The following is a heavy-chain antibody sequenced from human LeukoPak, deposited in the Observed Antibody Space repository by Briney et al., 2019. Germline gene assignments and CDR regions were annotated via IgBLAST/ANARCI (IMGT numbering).Heavy chain of an antibody. V-gene: IGHV4-39*07. D-gene: IGHD2-15*01. CDR1: GGSISSSSYY. CDR3: ASTQTVVATFDY. Sequence: SETLSLTCTVSGGSISSSSYYWGWIRQPPGKGLEWIGSIYYSGSTYYNPSLKSRVTISVDTSKNQFSLKVSSVTAADTAVYYCASTQTVVATFDYWGQGTLVTVSS. CDR2: IYYSGST. J-gene: IGHJ4*02.